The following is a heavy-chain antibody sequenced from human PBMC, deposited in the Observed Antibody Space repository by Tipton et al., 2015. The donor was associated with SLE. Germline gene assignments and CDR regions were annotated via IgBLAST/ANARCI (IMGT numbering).Heavy chain of an antibody. J-gene: IGHJ6*02. D-gene: IGHD2-2*02. CDR3: ARAVVPAAIRYYYGMDV. CDR1: GYTFTDSY. CDR2: IDIQDGET. Sequence: QLVQSGAEVKKPGATVKISCKVSGYTFTDSYMHWVQQAPGKGLEWMGLIDIQDGETIYAKKFQGRVTITADESTSTAYMELSSLRSEDTAVYYCARAVVPAAIRYYYGMDVWGQGTTVTVSS. V-gene: IGHV1-69-2*01.